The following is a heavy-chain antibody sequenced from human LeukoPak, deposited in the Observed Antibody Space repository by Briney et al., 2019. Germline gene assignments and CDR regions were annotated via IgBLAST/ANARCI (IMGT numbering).Heavy chain of an antibody. CDR3: ARAGFDFWSPLYNWFDP. Sequence: SETLSLTCCVSGGSISSYYWSWIRQPPGKGLEWIGYIYYCGSTNYNTSLKSRVTISVDTSKNQFSLKLSSVTAADTAVYHCARAGFDFWSPLYNWFDPWGQGTLVTVSS. CDR1: GGSISSYY. V-gene: IGHV4-59*01. J-gene: IGHJ5*02. CDR2: IYYCGST. D-gene: IGHD3-3*01.